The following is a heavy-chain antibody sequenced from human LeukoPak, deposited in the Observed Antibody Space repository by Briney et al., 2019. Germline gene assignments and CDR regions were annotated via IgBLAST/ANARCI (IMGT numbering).Heavy chain of an antibody. D-gene: IGHD3-16*01. J-gene: IGHJ3*02. V-gene: IGHV3-30*18. CDR3: AKGPGVWAFDI. CDR1: GFTFSSYG. Sequence: QPGGSLRLSCAASGFTFSSYGMHWVRQAPGKGLEWVAVISYDGSNKYYADSVKGRFTISRDNSKNTLYLQMNSLRAEDTAVYYCAKGPGVWAFDIWGQGTMVTVSS. CDR2: ISYDGSNK.